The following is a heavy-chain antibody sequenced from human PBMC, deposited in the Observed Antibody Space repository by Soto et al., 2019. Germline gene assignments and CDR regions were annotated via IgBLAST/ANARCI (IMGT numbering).Heavy chain of an antibody. D-gene: IGHD4-17*01. Sequence: QVQLQESGPGLVKPSETLSLTCAVSGYSITSDYWNWIRQPPGKGLEWIGYISYSGGTNYNPSVRSRVTISVDTSKNQFSLKLSSLTAADTAGYYCARTTVTIAGTGYLWRQGTVVSVSS. CDR2: ISYSGGT. CDR3: ARTTVTIAGTGYL. J-gene: IGHJ3*01. CDR1: GYSITSDY. V-gene: IGHV4-59*08.